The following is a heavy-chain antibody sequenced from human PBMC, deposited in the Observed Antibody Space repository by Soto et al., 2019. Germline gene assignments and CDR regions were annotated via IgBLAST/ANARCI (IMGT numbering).Heavy chain of an antibody. CDR1: GFTFSSYG. J-gene: IGHJ5*02. D-gene: IGHD6-13*01. CDR2: ISYDGSNK. CDR3: ARVSIPEAGTNWADNRFDP. V-gene: IGHV3-30*03. Sequence: PGGSLRLSCAASGFTFSSYGMHWVRQAPGKGLEGVAVISYDGSNKNYAGSVKGRFTISRDNSKNPLYLQMNSLRAEDTALYSCARVSIPEAGTNWADNRFDPWGQGTLVTVSS.